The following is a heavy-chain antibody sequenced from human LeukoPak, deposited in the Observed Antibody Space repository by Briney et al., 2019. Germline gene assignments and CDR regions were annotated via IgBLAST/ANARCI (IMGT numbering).Heavy chain of an antibody. V-gene: IGHV4-61*02. CDR1: GGSISSGSYY. CDR2: IYTSGST. CDR3: ARELSGSYYLRRNDAFDI. J-gene: IGHJ3*02. D-gene: IGHD1-26*01. Sequence: SETLSLTCTVSGGSISSGSYYWSWIRQPAGKGLEWIGRIYTSGSTNYNPSLKSRVTISVDTSKNQFSLKLSSVTAADTAVYYCARELSGSYYLRRNDAFDIWGQGTMVTVSS.